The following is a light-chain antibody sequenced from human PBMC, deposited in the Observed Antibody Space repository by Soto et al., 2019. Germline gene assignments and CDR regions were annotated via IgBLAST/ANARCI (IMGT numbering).Light chain of an antibody. V-gene: IGKV1-39*01. J-gene: IGKJ3*01. CDR3: QESSSGPPFT. CDR1: QSISIY. CDR2: GAT. Sequence: DIQMTQSPSSLSASVGDRVTIACRATQSISIYLNWYQQKPGKAPKLLIYGATTLQSGVPSRFSADGSETDFNLTISSLQPEDFATYYCQESSSGPPFTFGPGTKVDIK.